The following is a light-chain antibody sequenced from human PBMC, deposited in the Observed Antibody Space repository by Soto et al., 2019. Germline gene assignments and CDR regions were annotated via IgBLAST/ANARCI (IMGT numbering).Light chain of an antibody. CDR2: TAS. Sequence: DIQLTQSPSFLSASVGDRVTITCRASQGISSYLAWYQQKPGKAPRLLIYTASTLESGVPSRFSASGSGTEFTLTISSLHPDDFATYYCQHYNSYSEAFGQGTKVDIK. V-gene: IGKV1-9*01. CDR3: QHYNSYSEA. J-gene: IGKJ1*01. CDR1: QGISSY.